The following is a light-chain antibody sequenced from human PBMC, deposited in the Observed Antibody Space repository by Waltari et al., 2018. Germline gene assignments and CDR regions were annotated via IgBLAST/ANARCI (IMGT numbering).Light chain of an antibody. J-gene: IGKJ4*01. Sequence: EIVMTQSPATLSVSPGERATLSCRASQSVSSNLAWYQQKPGQAPRLLIYGASTRATGIPARFSGSGSGTECTLTSSSLQSEDLAVYYCQQYNNWPPLTFGGGTKVEIK. CDR2: GAS. CDR3: QQYNNWPPLT. CDR1: QSVSSN. V-gene: IGKV3-15*01.